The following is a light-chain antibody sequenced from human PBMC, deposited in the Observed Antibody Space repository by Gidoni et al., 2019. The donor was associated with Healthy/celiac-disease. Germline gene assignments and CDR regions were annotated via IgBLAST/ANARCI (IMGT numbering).Light chain of an antibody. CDR3: QQYYSTPWT. CDR1: QSVLYSSNNTNY. CDR2: WAS. V-gene: IGKV4-1*01. J-gene: IGKJ1*01. Sequence: DIVMTQSPDSLAVSLCERATINFTSSQSVLYSSNNTNYLAWYQQKPGQPPKLLIYWASTRESGVPDRFSGSGSGTDFTLTISSLQAEDVAVYDCQQYYSTPWTFXXXTKVEIK.